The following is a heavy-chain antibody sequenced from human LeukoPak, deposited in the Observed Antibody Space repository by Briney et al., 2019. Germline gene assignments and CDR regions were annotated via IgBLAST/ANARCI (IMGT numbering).Heavy chain of an antibody. CDR3: ARAGGWASGDYKAHSFDI. CDR1: GYTFTNFF. V-gene: IGHV1-18*01. CDR2: ISVYKGDT. Sequence: GASVKVSCKASGYTFTNFFISWVRRAPGQGLEWMGWISVYKGDTNYAQILQGRVTMTTDTSTSTAYMELRSLTSDDTAVYYCARAGGWASGDYKAHSFDIWGQGTMVTVSS. D-gene: IGHD6-19*01. J-gene: IGHJ3*02.